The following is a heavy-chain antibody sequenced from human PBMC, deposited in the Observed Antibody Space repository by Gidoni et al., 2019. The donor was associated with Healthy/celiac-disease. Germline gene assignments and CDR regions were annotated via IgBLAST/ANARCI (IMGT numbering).Heavy chain of an antibody. V-gene: IGHV1-69*01. J-gene: IGHJ4*02. CDR3: ARSPRTSFPLDY. D-gene: IGHD2-2*01. Sequence: QVQLVQSGAEVKKPGSSGKVSCKASGGTFRSYAISWVRQAPGQGLEWMGGIIHIFGTANYAQKFQGRVTITAYESTSTAYMELSSLRSEDTAVYYCARSPRTSFPLDYWGQGTLVTVSS. CDR1: GGTFRSYA. CDR2: IIHIFGTA.